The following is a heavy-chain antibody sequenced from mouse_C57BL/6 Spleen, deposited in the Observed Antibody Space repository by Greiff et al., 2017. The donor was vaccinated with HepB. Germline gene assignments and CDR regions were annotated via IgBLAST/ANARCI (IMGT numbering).Heavy chain of an antibody. Sequence: VQRVESGPELVKPGASVKISCKASGYAFSSSWMNWVKQRPGKGLEWIGRIYPGDGDTNYNGKFKGKATLTADKSSSTAYMQLSSLTSEDSAVYFCATLRGSRSAMDYWGQGTSVTVSS. CDR1: GYAFSSSW. V-gene: IGHV1-82*01. CDR2: IYPGDGDT. J-gene: IGHJ4*01. D-gene: IGHD1-1*01. CDR3: ATLRGSRSAMDY.